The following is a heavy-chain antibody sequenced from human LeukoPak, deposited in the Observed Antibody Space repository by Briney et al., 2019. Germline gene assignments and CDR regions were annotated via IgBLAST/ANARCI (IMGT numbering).Heavy chain of an antibody. CDR2: IYTSGST. V-gene: IGHV4-4*07. J-gene: IGHJ5*02. D-gene: IGHD3-10*01. Sequence: SETLSLTCTVSGGSISSYYWSWIRQPAGKGLEWIGRIYTSGSTNYNPSLKSRVTMSVDTSKNQFSLKLSSVTAADTAVYYCARERGLLWFGESSPPWFDPWGQGTLVTVSS. CDR1: GGSISSYY. CDR3: ARERGLLWFGESSPPWFDP.